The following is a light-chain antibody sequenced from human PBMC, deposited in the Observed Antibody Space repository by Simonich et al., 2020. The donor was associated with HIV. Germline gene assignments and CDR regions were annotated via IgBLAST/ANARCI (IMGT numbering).Light chain of an antibody. V-gene: IGKV3-15*01. CDR2: DSS. J-gene: IGKJ2*01. CDR1: QSVGSN. CDR3: QQNNNWPYT. Sequence: EIVLTQSPATLSVSPGESGTLSCRSSQSVGSNLAWYHQKPGQAPRLLIYDSSTRANGIPARFSGSGSATEFTLTISSLQSEDFVLYYCQQNNNWPYTFGQGTKLEIK.